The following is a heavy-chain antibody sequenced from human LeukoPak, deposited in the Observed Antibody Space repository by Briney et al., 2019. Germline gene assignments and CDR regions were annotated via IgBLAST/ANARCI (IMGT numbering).Heavy chain of an antibody. D-gene: IGHD3-22*01. V-gene: IGHV1-8*03. CDR2: MNPNSGKT. Sequence: ASVKVTCKASGYTFTNYDINWVRQATGQGLEWMGWMNPNSGKTGYAQKFQGRVTLTRNTSISTAYMELSSLRSEDTAVYYCARGVDSSSWYRFHYWGQGTSVTVSS. CDR3: ARGVDSSSWYRFHY. J-gene: IGHJ4*02. CDR1: GYTFTNYD.